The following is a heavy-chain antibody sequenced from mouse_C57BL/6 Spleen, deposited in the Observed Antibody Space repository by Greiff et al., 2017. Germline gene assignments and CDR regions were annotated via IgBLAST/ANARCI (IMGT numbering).Heavy chain of an antibody. J-gene: IGHJ3*01. CDR3: ARGRDGTTWAY. V-gene: IGHV1-9*01. CDR1: GYTFTGYW. Sequence: VQLQQSGAELMKPGASVKLSCKATGYTFTGYWIEWVKQRPGHGLEWIGEILPGSGSTNHNEKFKGKATFTADTSSNTAYMQLSSLTTEDSAIYYCARGRDGTTWAYWGQGTLVTVSA. CDR2: ILPGSGST. D-gene: IGHD2-1*01.